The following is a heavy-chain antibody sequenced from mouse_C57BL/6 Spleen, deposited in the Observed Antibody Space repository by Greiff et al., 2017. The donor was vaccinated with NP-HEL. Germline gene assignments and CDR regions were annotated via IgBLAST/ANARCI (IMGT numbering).Heavy chain of an antibody. D-gene: IGHD1-1*01. J-gene: IGHJ4*01. CDR2: ISSGSSTI. Sequence: VQGVESGGGLVKPGGSLKLSCAASGFTFSDYGMHWVRQAPEKGLEWVAYISSGSSTIYYADTVKGRFTISRDNAKNTLFLQMTSLRSEDTAMYYCARSDHYYGSSYDYAMDYWGQGTSVTVSS. CDR1: GFTFSDYG. V-gene: IGHV5-17*01. CDR3: ARSDHYYGSSYDYAMDY.